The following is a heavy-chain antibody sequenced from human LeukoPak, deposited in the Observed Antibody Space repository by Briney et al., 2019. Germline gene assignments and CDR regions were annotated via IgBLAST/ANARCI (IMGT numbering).Heavy chain of an antibody. CDR3: ARGWSYCSSTSCYKEGYFDY. V-gene: IGHV4-59*01. Sequence: PSETLSLTCTVSGGSISSYYWSWIRQPPGKGLEWIGYIYYSGSTNYNPSLKSRVTISVDTSKNQFSLKLSSVTAADTAVYYCARGWSYCSSTSCYKEGYFDYWGQGTLVTVSS. CDR1: GGSISSYY. D-gene: IGHD2-2*02. J-gene: IGHJ4*02. CDR2: IYYSGST.